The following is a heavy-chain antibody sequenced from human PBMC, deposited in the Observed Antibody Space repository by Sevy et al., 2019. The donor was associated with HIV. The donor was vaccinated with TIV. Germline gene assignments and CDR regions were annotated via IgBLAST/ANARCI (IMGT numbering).Heavy chain of an antibody. J-gene: IGHJ4*02. Sequence: ASVKVSCKASGYTFTVYYMHWVRQAPGQGLEWMGWINPNSGGTNYAQKFQGRVTMTRDTSISTAYMELSRLRSDDTAVYYCARDLTAKYSSSSSGDWGQGTLVTVSS. CDR2: INPNSGGT. V-gene: IGHV1-2*02. D-gene: IGHD6-6*01. CDR3: ARDLTAKYSSSSSGD. CDR1: GYTFTVYY.